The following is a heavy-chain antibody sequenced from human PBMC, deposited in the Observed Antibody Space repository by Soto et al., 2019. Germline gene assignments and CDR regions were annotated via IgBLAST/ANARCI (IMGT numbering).Heavy chain of an antibody. CDR3: ARLGYDSSGYYYFSGYYFDY. CDR1: GGTFSSYA. V-gene: IGHV1-69*01. CDR2: IIPIFGTA. J-gene: IGHJ4*02. Sequence: QVQLVQSGAEVKKPGSSVKVSCKASGGTFSSYAISWVRQAPGQGLEWMGGIIPIFGTANYAQKFQGRVTITADESTSTAYMELSSLRAEDTAVYYCARLGYDSSGYYYFSGYYFDYWGQGPLVTVSS. D-gene: IGHD3-22*01.